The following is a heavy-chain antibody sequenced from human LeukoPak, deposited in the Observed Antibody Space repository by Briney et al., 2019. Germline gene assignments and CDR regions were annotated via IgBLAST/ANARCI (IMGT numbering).Heavy chain of an antibody. CDR3: ARGPINWNYGWYFDL. V-gene: IGHV1-69*04. CDR2: IIPILGIA. Sequence: SVKVSCKASGGTFSSYAISWVRQAPGQGLEWMGRIIPILGIANYAQKFQGRVTITADKSTSTAYMELSSLRSEDTAVYYCARGPINWNYGWYFDLWGRGTLVTISS. J-gene: IGHJ2*01. D-gene: IGHD1-7*01. CDR1: GGTFSSYA.